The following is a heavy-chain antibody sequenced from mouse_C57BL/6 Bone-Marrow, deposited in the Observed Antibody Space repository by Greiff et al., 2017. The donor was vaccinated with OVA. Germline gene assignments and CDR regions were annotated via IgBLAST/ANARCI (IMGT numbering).Heavy chain of an antibody. CDR3: AGNIDY. V-gene: IGHV14-3*02. J-gene: IGHJ2*01. CDR1: GFNIKDTY. Sequence: EVMLVESGAELVKPGASVKLSCTASGFNIKDTYMHWVKQRPEQGLEWIGRLDPANGNTKYDPKFQGKATITADTSSNTAYLQLSSLTSEDTAVYYCAGNIDYWGQGTTLTVSS. D-gene: IGHD2-1*01. CDR2: LDPANGNT.